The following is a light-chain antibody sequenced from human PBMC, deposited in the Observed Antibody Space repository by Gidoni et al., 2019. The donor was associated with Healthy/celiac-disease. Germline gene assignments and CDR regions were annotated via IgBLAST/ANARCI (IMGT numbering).Light chain of an antibody. J-gene: IGLJ3*02. CDR2: NDR. CDR3: KSGDGSLNGYCV. Sequence: CSGTGAERRKKYANWYQQRPGKAPILLRYNDRQRPSGVPDGFSGSRSGTTATLAISGLQAEDEADYYCKSGDGSLNGYCVFGGGTKLTVL. V-gene: IGLV1-44*01. CDR1: GAERRKKY.